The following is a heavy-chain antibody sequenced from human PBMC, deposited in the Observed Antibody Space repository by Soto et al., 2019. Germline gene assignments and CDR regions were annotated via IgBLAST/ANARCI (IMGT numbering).Heavy chain of an antibody. J-gene: IGHJ5*02. CDR1: GFTFSSYW. CDR2: IKQAGSEK. D-gene: IGHD6-13*01. V-gene: IGHV3-7*01. Sequence: EVQLVESGGGLVQPGGSLRLSCAASGFTFSSYWMSWVRQAPGKGLEWVANIKQAGSEKYYVDSVKGRFTISRDNAKNSLYLQMNSLRAEDTAVYYCARDGRYSSSWYERWGQGTLVTVSS. CDR3: ARDGRYSSSWYER.